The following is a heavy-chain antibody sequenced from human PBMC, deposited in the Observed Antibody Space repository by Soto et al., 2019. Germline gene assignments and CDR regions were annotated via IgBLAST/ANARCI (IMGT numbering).Heavy chain of an antibody. J-gene: IGHJ6*02. Sequence: SETLSLTCTVSGGSINSYYWSWIRQPPGEGLEWIGYIYYGGSTNYNPSLKSRVTMSVDTSKNQFSLKPSSVTAADTAVYYCARGQGHYQGMDVWGQGTTVTVS. CDR2: IYYGGST. CDR3: ARGQGHYQGMDV. V-gene: IGHV4-59*01. CDR1: GGSINSYY.